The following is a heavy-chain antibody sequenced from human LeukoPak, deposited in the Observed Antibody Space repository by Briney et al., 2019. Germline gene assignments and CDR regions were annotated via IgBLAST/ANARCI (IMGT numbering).Heavy chain of an antibody. Sequence: GGSLRLSCAASGFTFSSYAMSWVRQGPGKGLEWVANIKQDGSEKYYVDSVKGRFTISRDNAKNSLYLQMNSLRAEDTAVYYCARDGVDAGIYFDYWGQGTLVTVSS. J-gene: IGHJ4*02. D-gene: IGHD2-15*01. CDR3: ARDGVDAGIYFDY. CDR1: GFTFSSYA. V-gene: IGHV3-7*01. CDR2: IKQDGSEK.